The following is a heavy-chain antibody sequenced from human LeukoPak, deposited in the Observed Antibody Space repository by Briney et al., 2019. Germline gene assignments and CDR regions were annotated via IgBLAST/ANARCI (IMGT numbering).Heavy chain of an antibody. Sequence: GGSLRLSCAASGFTFSSYGIHWVRQAPGKGLEWVAVISYDGSNKYYADSVKGRFTISRDNSKNTLYLQMNSLRAEDTAVYYCAKEWADQGDAFDIWGQGTMVTVSS. CDR3: AKEWADQGDAFDI. CDR1: GFTFSSYG. V-gene: IGHV3-30*18. D-gene: IGHD6-19*01. J-gene: IGHJ3*02. CDR2: ISYDGSNK.